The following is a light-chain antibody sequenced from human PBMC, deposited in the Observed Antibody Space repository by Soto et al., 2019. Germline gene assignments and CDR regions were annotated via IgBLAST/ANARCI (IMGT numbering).Light chain of an antibody. CDR2: DAS. CDR3: QQYGSLSWT. V-gene: IGKV1-33*01. CDR1: QDISNY. Sequence: DIQMTPSPSSLSASVGDRVTITCQASQDISNYLNWYQQKLGKAPKLLIYDASNLETGVPDRFSGSGSGTDFTLTISRLEPEDFAVYYCQQYGSLSWTFGQGTKVDI. J-gene: IGKJ1*01.